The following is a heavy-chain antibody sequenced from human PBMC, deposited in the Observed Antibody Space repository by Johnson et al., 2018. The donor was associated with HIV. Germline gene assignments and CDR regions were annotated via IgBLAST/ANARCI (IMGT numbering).Heavy chain of an antibody. J-gene: IGHJ3*02. CDR2: INTDGTNS. CDR3: ARDNGGAFDI. CDR1: GFTFDDYA. V-gene: IGHV3-9*01. D-gene: IGHD4-23*01. Sequence: VQLVESGGGLVQPGRSLRLSCAVSGFTFDDYAMHWVRQAPGKGLEWVSGINTDGTNSAFADFLKGRSTISRDNAKSTLYLQMNSLRAEDTAVYYCARDNGGAFDIWGPGTMVTVSS.